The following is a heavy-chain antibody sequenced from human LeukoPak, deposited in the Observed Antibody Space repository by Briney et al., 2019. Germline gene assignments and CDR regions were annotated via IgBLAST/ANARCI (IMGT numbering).Heavy chain of an antibody. CDR1: GYSISSGYY. CDR3: AISAPHASYMIPHGAFDI. D-gene: IGHD3-22*01. V-gene: IGHV4-38-2*01. CDR2: IYHSGST. Sequence: PSETLSLTCAVSGYSISSGYYWGWIRQPPGKGLEWIGSIYHSGSTYYNPSLKSRVTISVDTSKNQFSLKLSSVTAADTAVYYCAISAPHASYMIPHGAFDIWGQGTMVTVSS. J-gene: IGHJ3*02.